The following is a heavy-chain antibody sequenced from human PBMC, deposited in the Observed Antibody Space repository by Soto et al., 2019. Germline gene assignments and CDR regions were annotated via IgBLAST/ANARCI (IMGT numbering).Heavy chain of an antibody. CDR3: ASRDPGTSVDY. Sequence: PXETLSLTCAVSGGSFTSNNWWTCVRQPPGQGLEWIGEIYRTGSTNYNPSLKGRVTISLDKSENQFSLKVTSLTAADTAVYYCASRDPGTSVDYWGQGTLVTVSS. V-gene: IGHV4-4*02. J-gene: IGHJ4*02. D-gene: IGHD1-7*01. CDR1: GGSFTSNNW. CDR2: IYRTGST.